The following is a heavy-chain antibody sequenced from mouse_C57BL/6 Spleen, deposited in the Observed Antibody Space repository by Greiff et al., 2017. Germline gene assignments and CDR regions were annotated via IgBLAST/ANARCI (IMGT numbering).Heavy chain of an antibody. Sequence: VQLQQSGAELVMPGASVKLSCKASGYTFTSYWMHWVKQRPGQGLEWIGEIDPSDSYTNYNQKFKGKSTLTVDKYSSTAYMQLSSLTSEDSAVYYCAREVYPKGAMDYWGQGTSVTVSS. CDR3: AREVYPKGAMDY. J-gene: IGHJ4*01. D-gene: IGHD2-1*01. CDR1: GYTFTSYW. CDR2: IDPSDSYT. V-gene: IGHV1-69*01.